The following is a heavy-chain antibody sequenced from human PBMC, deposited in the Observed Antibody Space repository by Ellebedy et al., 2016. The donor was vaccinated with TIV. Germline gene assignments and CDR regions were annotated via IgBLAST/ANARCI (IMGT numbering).Heavy chain of an antibody. D-gene: IGHD1-26*01. J-gene: IGHJ4*02. Sequence: PGGSLRLSCAASGFTFSPNWMYWVRQATGKGLEWVANIKEDGSEEYYVDSVKGRFTISRDNAKNSLCLQMNSLRSEETAVYYCVRDLHWSYFDWGQGTLVTVSS. CDR3: VRDLHWSYFD. CDR1: GFTFSPNW. CDR2: IKEDGSEE. V-gene: IGHV3-7*03.